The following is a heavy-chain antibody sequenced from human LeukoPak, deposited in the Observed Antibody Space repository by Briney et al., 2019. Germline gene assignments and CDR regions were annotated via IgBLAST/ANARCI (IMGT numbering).Heavy chain of an antibody. CDR1: GYTFTSYG. CDR2: ISAYNGNT. V-gene: IGHV1-18*04. D-gene: IGHD3-9*01. J-gene: IGHJ6*04. CDR3: ARVLTGYYPTTYYYYGMDV. Sequence: GASVKVSCKASGYTFTSYGISWVRQAPGQGLEWMGWISAYNGNTNYAQKPQGRVTMTTDTSTSTAYMELRSLRSDDTAVYYCARVLTGYYPTTYYYYGMDVWGKGTTVTVSS.